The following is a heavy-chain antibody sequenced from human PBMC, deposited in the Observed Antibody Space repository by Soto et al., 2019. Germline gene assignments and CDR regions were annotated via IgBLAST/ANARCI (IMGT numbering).Heavy chain of an antibody. CDR1: GFSISSYA. Sequence: EVQLLESGGGLVKPGGSLRLSFAASGFSISSYALNWVGQAPGKGLEWVSVISGSDTFYADSVKGRFTISRDNSKNTLYLQMDSLTAEDTAVYFCAKSAGYESLVVSNTWGQGTLVTVSS. CDR3: AKSAGYESLVVSNT. V-gene: IGHV3-23*01. D-gene: IGHD5-12*01. CDR2: ISGSDT. J-gene: IGHJ4*02.